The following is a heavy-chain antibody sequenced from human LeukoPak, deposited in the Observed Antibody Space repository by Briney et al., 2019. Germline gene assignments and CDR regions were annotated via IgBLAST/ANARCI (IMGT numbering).Heavy chain of an antibody. CDR2: INHSGST. CDR3: ARGRGDGLGYCSGGSCYDYFDY. Sequence: PSETLSLTCAVYGGSFSGYYWSWVRQPPGKGLEWIGEINHSGSTNYNPSLMSRVTISVDTSKNQFSLKLSSVTAADTAVYYCARGRGDGLGYCSGGSCYDYFDYWGQGTLVTVSS. J-gene: IGHJ4*02. V-gene: IGHV4-34*01. CDR1: GGSFSGYY. D-gene: IGHD2-15*01.